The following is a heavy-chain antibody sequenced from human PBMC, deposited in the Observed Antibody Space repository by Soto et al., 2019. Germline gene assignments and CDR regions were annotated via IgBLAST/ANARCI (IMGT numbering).Heavy chain of an antibody. CDR3: ARDPTSITMVRGHGGRNRTYYYYGMDV. CDR2: IIPILGIA. Sequence: EASVKVSCKASGGTFSSYTISWVRQAPGQGLEWMGRIIPILGIANYAQKFQGRVTITADKSTSTAYMELSSLRSEDTAVYYCARDPTSITMVRGHGGRNRTYYYYGMDVWGQGTTVTVSS. D-gene: IGHD3-10*01. CDR1: GGTFSSYT. J-gene: IGHJ6*02. V-gene: IGHV1-69*04.